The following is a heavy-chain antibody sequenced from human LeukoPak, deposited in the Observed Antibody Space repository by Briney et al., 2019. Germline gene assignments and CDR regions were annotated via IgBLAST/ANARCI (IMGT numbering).Heavy chain of an antibody. CDR3: ARQLDGYNAFDI. D-gene: IGHD5-24*01. CDR1: GGSISSYY. J-gene: IGHJ3*02. V-gene: IGHV4-59*08. Sequence: SETLSLTCTVSGGSISSYYWSWIRQPPGKGLEWIGYIYYSGSTNYNPSLKSRVTISVDTSKNQCSLKLSSVTAADTAVYYCARQLDGYNAFDIWGQGTMVTVSS. CDR2: IYYSGST.